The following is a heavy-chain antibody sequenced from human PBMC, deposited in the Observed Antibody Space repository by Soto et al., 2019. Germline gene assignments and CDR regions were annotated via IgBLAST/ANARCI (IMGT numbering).Heavy chain of an antibody. CDR1: GFIFNEFY. Sequence: GGSLRLSCAASGFIFNEFYMTWIRQVPGKGLEWVSYITSSGDSVYYADSVKGRFTISRDNAKKSLYLQMNNLRVEDTAVYYCARYSSGSAVYWGQGTLVTVSS. V-gene: IGHV3-11*01. CDR3: ARYSSGSAVY. CDR2: ITSSGDSV. D-gene: IGHD6-19*01. J-gene: IGHJ4*02.